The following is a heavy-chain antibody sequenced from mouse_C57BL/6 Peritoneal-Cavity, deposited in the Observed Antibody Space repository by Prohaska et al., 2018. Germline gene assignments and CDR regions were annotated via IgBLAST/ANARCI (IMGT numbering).Heavy chain of an antibody. Sequence: TDYYMNWVKQSHGKSLEWIGDINPNNGGTSYNQKFKGKATLAVDKSSSTAYMELRSLTSEDSAVYYCALLITTVVAEYYFDYWGQGNTLTVSS. CDR2: INPNNGGT. J-gene: IGHJ2*01. CDR1: TDYY. D-gene: IGHD1-1*01. CDR3: ALLITTVVAEYYFDY. V-gene: IGHV1-26*01.